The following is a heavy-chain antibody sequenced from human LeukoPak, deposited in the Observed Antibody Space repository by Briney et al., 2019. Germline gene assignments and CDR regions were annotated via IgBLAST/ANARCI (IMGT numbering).Heavy chain of an antibody. D-gene: IGHD3-3*01. J-gene: IGHJ5*02. Sequence: SETLSLTCTVSGGSISSGDYYWSWIRQPPGKGLEWIGYIYYSGSTYYNPSLKSRVTISVDTSKNQFSLKLSSVTAADTAVYYCARDRPHYDFWSGKYYNWFDPWGQGTLVTVSS. CDR3: ARDRPHYDFWSGKYYNWFDP. CDR1: GGSISSGDYY. V-gene: IGHV4-30-4*08. CDR2: IYYSGST.